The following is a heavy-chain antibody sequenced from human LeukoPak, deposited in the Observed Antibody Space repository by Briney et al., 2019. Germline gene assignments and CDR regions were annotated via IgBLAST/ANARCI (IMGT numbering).Heavy chain of an antibody. J-gene: IGHJ6*03. Sequence: GGTLRLSCAASGFTFSSYEMNWVRQAPGKGLEWVSYISSSGSPIYYADSVKGRFTISRDNAKKSLYLQMNSLRDDDTAVYFCARSPAGDAWPPAYYMDVWGKGTTVTVSS. V-gene: IGHV3-48*03. CDR3: ARSPAGDAWPPAYYMDV. CDR2: ISSSGSPI. CDR1: GFTFSSYE. D-gene: IGHD3-10*01.